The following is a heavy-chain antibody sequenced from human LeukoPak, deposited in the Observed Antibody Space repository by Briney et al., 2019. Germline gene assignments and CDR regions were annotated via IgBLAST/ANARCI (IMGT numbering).Heavy chain of an antibody. V-gene: IGHV4-61*01. D-gene: IGHD3-10*01. Sequence: SETLSLTCTVSGGSISSSSYYWSWIRQPPGKGLEWIGYIYYSGSTNYNPSLKSRVTISVDTSKNQFSLKLSSVTAADTAVYYCARDASAPGSDWFDPWGQGTLVTVSS. CDR3: ARDASAPGSDWFDP. CDR1: GGSISSSSYY. CDR2: IYYSGST. J-gene: IGHJ5*02.